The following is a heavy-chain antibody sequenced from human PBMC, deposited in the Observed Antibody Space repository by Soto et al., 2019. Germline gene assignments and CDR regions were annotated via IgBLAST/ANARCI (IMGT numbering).Heavy chain of an antibody. V-gene: IGHV4-39*01. CDR2: IYYSGST. Sequence: SETLSLTCTVSGGSISSSSYYWGWIRQPPGKGLEWIGSIYYSGSTYYNPSLKSRVTISVDTSKNQFSLKLSPVTAADTAVYYCARQVSNYYDSSGYYVLGNWFDPWGQGTLVTVS. CDR1: GGSISSSSYY. D-gene: IGHD3-22*01. CDR3: ARQVSNYYDSSGYYVLGNWFDP. J-gene: IGHJ5*02.